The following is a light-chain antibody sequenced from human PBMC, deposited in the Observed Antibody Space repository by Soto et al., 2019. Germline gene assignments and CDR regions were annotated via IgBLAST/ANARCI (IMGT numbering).Light chain of an antibody. CDR3: HEYNTWPWT. V-gene: IGKV3D-15*01. Sequence: VVWTKSPGTLSVAPGERATLSCMASQSISQSLAWYQQRPGQSTRLLIYDASRRATGIPDRFTGSGSGTEFTLTICGLQSEASGVYFCHEYNTWPWTFGQGTKVDIK. CDR2: DAS. CDR1: QSISQS. J-gene: IGKJ1*01.